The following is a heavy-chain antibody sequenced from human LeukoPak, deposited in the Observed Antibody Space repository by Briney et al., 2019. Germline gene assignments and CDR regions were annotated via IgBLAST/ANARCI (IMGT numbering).Heavy chain of an antibody. V-gene: IGHV3-30*02. D-gene: IGHD3-10*01. J-gene: IGHJ4*02. CDR2: IRYDGSNK. CDR3: AKDTYYYGSGSYSPFDY. CDR1: GFTFSSYG. Sequence: GGSLRLSCATSGFTFSSYGMHWVRQAPGKGLEWVAFIRYDGSNKDYVGSVKGRFTISRDNSKNTLYLQMNSLRAEDTAVYCCAKDTYYYGSGSYSPFDYWGQGTLVTVSS.